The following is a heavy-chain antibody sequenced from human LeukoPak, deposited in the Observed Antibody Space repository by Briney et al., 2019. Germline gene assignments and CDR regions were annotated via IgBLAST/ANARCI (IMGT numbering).Heavy chain of an antibody. J-gene: IGHJ6*03. D-gene: IGHD1-26*01. CDR3: AKVPLGSGSYFPYYYYMDV. V-gene: IGHV3-23*01. CDR2: ISGSDGST. CDR1: GFTISSYA. Sequence: GRSLRLSCAASGFTISSYAMSWVRQAPGKGLEWVSGISGSDGSTYYADSVKGRFTFSIHNSRNTLYLQMNSLRAEDTAVYYCAKVPLGSGSYFPYYYYMDVWGKGTTVTVSS.